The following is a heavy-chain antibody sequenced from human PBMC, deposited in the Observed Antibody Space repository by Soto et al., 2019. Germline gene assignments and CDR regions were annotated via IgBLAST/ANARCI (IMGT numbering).Heavy chain of an antibody. CDR2: VYYTGST. J-gene: IGHJ4*02. CDR3: ARVLLLGYCSSSSCRDY. V-gene: IGHV4-61*01. Sequence: SETLSLICTVSGASVSSGSYYWSWIRQPPGKGLEWIGYVYYTGSTNYNPSLKSRVTISVDTSKNQFSLNLSSVTAADTAVYYCARVLLLGYCSSSSCRDYWGQGTLVTVSS. D-gene: IGHD2-2*01. CDR1: GASVSSGSYY.